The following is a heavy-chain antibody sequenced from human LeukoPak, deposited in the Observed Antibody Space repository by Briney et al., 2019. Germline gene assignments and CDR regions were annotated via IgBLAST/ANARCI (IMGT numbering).Heavy chain of an antibody. Sequence: PGRSLRLSCAASGFTFDDYAMHWVRQAPGKGLEWVSGISWNSGSIGYADSVKGRFTISRDNAKNSLYLQMNSLRAEDTALYYRAKGLTRGTGAFDIWGQGTMVTVSS. CDR2: ISWNSGSI. CDR1: GFTFDDYA. CDR3: AKGLTRGTGAFDI. D-gene: IGHD1-14*01. V-gene: IGHV3-9*01. J-gene: IGHJ3*02.